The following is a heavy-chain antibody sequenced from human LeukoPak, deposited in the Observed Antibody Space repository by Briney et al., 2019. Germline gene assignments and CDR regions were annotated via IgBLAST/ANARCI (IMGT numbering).Heavy chain of an antibody. CDR1: GFTFSTYS. CDR3: ARGAASGTSRFDY. D-gene: IGHD1-26*01. Sequence: PGGSLRLSCAASGFTFSTYSMSWVRQAPGKGLEWISYVSSSGTTIYSADSVKGRFTISRDNAKNSLYLQMNSLRAEDTAVYYCARGAASGTSRFDYWGQGTLVTVSS. CDR2: VSSSGTTI. V-gene: IGHV3-48*01. J-gene: IGHJ4*02.